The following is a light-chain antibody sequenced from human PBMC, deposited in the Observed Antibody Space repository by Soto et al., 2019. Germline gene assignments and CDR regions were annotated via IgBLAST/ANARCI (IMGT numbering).Light chain of an antibody. J-gene: IGKJ1*01. CDR1: QNISSY. Sequence: IVLTQCGATMFLTAGRRASLYCRASQNISSYLIWYQQKPGQAPRLLIYDVSNRATGIPARFSGSGSGTDFTLTISRLEPEDFAVYYCQQYGRSVTVGQGTKVDIK. V-gene: IGKV3-11*01. CDR2: DVS. CDR3: QQYGRSVT.